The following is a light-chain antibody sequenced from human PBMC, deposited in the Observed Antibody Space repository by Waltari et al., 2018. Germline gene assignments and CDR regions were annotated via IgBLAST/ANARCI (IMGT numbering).Light chain of an antibody. CDR3: AAWDDNLSGGV. J-gene: IGLJ3*02. V-gene: IGLV1-47*01. CDR1: SSNIGSHY. CDR2: RSN. Sequence: QSVLTQPPSASGTPGQRVTISCSGSSSNIGSHYVYWYQQLPGTAPKLLIERSNQRPSGVPDRLSGSKSGTSASLAISGLRSEDEADYYCAAWDDNLSGGVFGGGTKLTVL.